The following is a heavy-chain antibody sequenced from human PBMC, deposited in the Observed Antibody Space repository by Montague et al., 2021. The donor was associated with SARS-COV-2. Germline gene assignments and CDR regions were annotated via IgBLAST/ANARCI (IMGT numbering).Heavy chain of an antibody. J-gene: IGHJ6*02. V-gene: IGHV3-30-3*01. Sequence: SLRLSCAASGFTFSGYAMYWVRQAPGKGLEWVAVISYDGSNKYYADSVKGRFTISRDNSKNTLYVQMDSLRAEDTAVYYCARGVETGTLFTYYYYGMDVWGQGTTVTVSS. D-gene: IGHD1-7*01. CDR3: ARGVETGTLFTYYYYGMDV. CDR1: GFTFSGYA. CDR2: ISYDGSNK.